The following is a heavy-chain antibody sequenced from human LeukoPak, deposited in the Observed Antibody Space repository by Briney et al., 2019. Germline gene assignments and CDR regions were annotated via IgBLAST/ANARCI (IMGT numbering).Heavy chain of an antibody. V-gene: IGHV4-34*01. J-gene: IGHJ4*02. CDR2: INHSGST. CDR1: GGSFSGYY. CDR3: ARSSPNYDFWSGYVREGFDY. D-gene: IGHD3-3*01. Sequence: SETLSPTCAVYGGSFSGYYWSWIRQPPGKGLEWIGEINHSGSTNYNPSLKSRVTISVDTSKNQFSLKLSSVTAADTAVYYCARSSPNYDFWSGYVREGFDYWGQGTLVTVSS.